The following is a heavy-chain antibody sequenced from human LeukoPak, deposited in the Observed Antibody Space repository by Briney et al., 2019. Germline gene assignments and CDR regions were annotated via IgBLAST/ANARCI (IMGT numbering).Heavy chain of an antibody. J-gene: IGHJ4*02. V-gene: IGHV1-69*06. Sequence: SVKLSCKASGGTFSSYAISWVRQAPGQGLEWMGGIIPIFGTANYAQKFQGRVTITADKSTSTSYMELSSLRSEDTAVYYCARDLGISGWYAPPLGYFDYWGQGTLVTVSS. CDR2: IIPIFGTA. CDR1: GGTFSSYA. D-gene: IGHD6-19*01. CDR3: ARDLGISGWYAPPLGYFDY.